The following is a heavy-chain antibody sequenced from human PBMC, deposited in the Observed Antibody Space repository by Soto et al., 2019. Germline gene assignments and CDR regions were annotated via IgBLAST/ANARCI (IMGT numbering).Heavy chain of an antibody. CDR3: AKNGQPPYYYYGLDV. J-gene: IGHJ6*02. D-gene: IGHD2-8*01. V-gene: IGHV1-18*01. CDR1: GYTFTRYG. Sequence: QGHLVQSGAEVKKPGASVKVSCKASGYTFTRYGISWVRQAPGQGLEWMVWISGYNGDTNYAQNLQDRVTMTIDTSTNTAYMELRSPTSDDTAVYYCAKNGQPPYYYYGLDVWGQGTTVTVSS. CDR2: ISGYNGDT.